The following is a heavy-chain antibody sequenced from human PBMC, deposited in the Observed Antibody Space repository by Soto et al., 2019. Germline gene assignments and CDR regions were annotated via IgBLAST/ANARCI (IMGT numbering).Heavy chain of an antibody. CDR1: GGSISSSTYF. CDR2: IDYSGTT. V-gene: IGHV4-39*02. CDR3: ARDGANSGSYSEYFQH. J-gene: IGHJ1*01. Sequence: QLQLQESGPGLVKPSETLSLTCTVSGGSISSSTYFWGWIRQPPGKGLEWIGSIDYSGTTYYNTSIRTGPTISRDTPKNQFPLKLSSVTAADAAVYYCARDGANSGSYSEYFQHWGQGTLVTVSS. D-gene: IGHD1-26*01.